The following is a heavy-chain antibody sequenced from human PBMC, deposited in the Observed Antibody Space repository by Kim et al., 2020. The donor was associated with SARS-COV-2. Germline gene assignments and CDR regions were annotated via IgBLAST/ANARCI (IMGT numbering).Heavy chain of an antibody. J-gene: IGHJ4*02. CDR1: GFTFSSYA. CDR3: ARGFIGYFDWLLYSHYFDY. CDR2: ISYDGSNK. D-gene: IGHD3-9*01. V-gene: IGHV3-30-3*01. Sequence: GGSLRLSCAASGFTFSSYAMHWVRQAPGKGLEWVAVISYDGSNKYYADSVKGRFTISRDNSKNTLYLQMNSLRAEDTAVYYCARGFIGYFDWLLYSHYFDYWGQGTLVTVSS.